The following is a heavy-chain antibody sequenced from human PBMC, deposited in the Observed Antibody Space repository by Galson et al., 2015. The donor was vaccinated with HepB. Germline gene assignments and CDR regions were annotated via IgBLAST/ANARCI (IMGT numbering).Heavy chain of an antibody. Sequence: LSLTCTVSGGSISSSNYYWGWIRQPPGKGLEWIGSIFYSGTTYYNPSLKSRVTISVDTSKNQFSLKLSSVTAADTALYYCARLIAMTGAFDSWGQGTLVTVSS. D-gene: IGHD6-19*01. CDR1: GGSISSSNYY. CDR2: IFYSGTT. V-gene: IGHV4-39*01. J-gene: IGHJ5*01. CDR3: ARLIAMTGAFDS.